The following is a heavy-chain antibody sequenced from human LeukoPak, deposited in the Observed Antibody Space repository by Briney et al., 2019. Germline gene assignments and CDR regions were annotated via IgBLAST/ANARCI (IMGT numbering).Heavy chain of an antibody. Sequence: GGSLRLSCAASGFTFSNFWMHWVRQAPGKGLVWVSHIYSDGSRTTYADSVEGRFTISRDNAKNTVYLQMNSLRVEDTAVYYCASSRMYHLDYWGQGTLVTVSS. CDR2: IYSDGSRT. D-gene: IGHD2-2*01. J-gene: IGHJ4*02. CDR3: ASSRMYHLDY. V-gene: IGHV3-74*01. CDR1: GFTFSNFW.